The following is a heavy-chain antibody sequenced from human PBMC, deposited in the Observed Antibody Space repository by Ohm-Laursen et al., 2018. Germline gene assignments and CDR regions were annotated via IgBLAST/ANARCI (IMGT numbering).Heavy chain of an antibody. V-gene: IGHV1-69*06. D-gene: IGHD4-17*01. J-gene: IGHJ6*02. CDR3: ATRVTPVTTLYYYAMDV. CDR2: VMPIFGTA. CDR1: GYTFTGYY. Sequence: GASVKVSCKASGYTFTGYYIHWVRQAPGQGLEWMGGVMPIFGTANYAQKFQGRVTITADKSTSTAHLELSSLRSEDTAVYYCATRVTPVTTLYYYAMDVWGQGTTVTVSS.